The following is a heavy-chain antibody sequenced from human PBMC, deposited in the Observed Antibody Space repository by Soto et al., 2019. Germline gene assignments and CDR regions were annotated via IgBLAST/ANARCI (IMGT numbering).Heavy chain of an antibody. CDR2: INPNSGGT. CDR3: ARAPQYCSSTSCHFGSRGMDV. J-gene: IGHJ6*02. D-gene: IGHD2-2*01. V-gene: IGHV1-2*04. CDR1: GSTFTGYY. Sequence: ASVKVSCTASGSTFTGYYMHWVRQAPGQGFEWMGWINPNSGGTNYAQKFQGWVTMTRDTSISTAYMELSRLRSDDTAVYYCARAPQYCSSTSCHFGSRGMDVWGQGTTVTVS.